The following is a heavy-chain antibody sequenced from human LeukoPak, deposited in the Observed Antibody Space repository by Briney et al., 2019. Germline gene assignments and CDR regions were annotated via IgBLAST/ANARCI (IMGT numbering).Heavy chain of an antibody. CDR1: GFTFTTYG. Sequence: GGSLRLSCAASGFTFTTYGMIWVRQAPGKGLEWVLGISGSGSNTYYADSVKGRLTSSRDSSKKTVYLQMNSLRAEDTAVYYCAKNGEPHYYMDVLGKGTTVTVSS. CDR2: ISGSGSNT. V-gene: IGHV3-23*01. D-gene: IGHD1-14*01. CDR3: AKNGEPHYYMDV. J-gene: IGHJ6*03.